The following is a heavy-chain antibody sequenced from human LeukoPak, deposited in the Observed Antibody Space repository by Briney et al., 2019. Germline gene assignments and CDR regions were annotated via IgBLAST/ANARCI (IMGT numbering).Heavy chain of an antibody. D-gene: IGHD6-13*01. CDR2: MNPNSGNT. CDR1: GYTFTSYD. V-gene: IGHV1-8*01. CDR3: ARGAAGPNHYYYYGMDV. Sequence: ASVKVSCKASGYTFTSYDINWVRQATGQGLEWMGWMNPNSGNTGYAQKFQGRVTMTRNTSISTAYMELSSLRSEDTAVYYCARGAAGPNHYYYYGMDVWGQGTTVTVSS. J-gene: IGHJ6*02.